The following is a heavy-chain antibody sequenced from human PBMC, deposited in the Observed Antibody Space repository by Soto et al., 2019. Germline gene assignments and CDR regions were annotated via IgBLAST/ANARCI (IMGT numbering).Heavy chain of an antibody. CDR1: SGSISSGAYS. V-gene: IGHV4-30-2*01. D-gene: IGHD3-10*01. CDR3: ARGGSRDQHYYYGLDV. J-gene: IGHJ6*02. Sequence: QVQLQESGSGLVKPSQTLSLTCSVSSGSISSGAYSWTWIRQPPGKGLEWIGHIYASGVTYYNLSLESRVTISSDKARNQFSRRLTSVTAADTAVYYCARGGSRDQHYYYGLDVWGQGTTVTVSS. CDR2: IYASGVT.